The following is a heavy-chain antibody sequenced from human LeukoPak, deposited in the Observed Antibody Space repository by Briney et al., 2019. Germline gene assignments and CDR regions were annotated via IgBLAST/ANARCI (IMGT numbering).Heavy chain of an antibody. CDR3: ARGGRSGYGLHEFDY. J-gene: IGHJ4*02. Sequence: ASVKVSCKASGYTFTGYYMHWVRQAPGQGLEWMGWINPNSGGTNYAQKFQGRVTMTRDTSISTAYMELSRLRSDDTAVYYCARGGRSGYGLHEFDYWGQGTLVTVSS. V-gene: IGHV1-2*02. D-gene: IGHD5-12*01. CDR1: GYTFTGYY. CDR2: INPNSGGT.